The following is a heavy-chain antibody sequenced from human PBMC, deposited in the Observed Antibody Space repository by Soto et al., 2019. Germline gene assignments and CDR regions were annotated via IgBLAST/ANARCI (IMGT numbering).Heavy chain of an antibody. CDR3: ASSYSRGAFDY. Sequence: SETMSLTCTVSGGSISSGDYYWSWIRQPPGKGLEWIGYIYYSGSTYYNPSLKSRVTISVDTSKNQFSLKLSSVTAADTAVYYCASSYSRGAFDYWGQGTLVTVSS. D-gene: IGHD6-13*01. CDR2: IYYSGST. V-gene: IGHV4-30-4*01. J-gene: IGHJ4*02. CDR1: GGSISSGDYY.